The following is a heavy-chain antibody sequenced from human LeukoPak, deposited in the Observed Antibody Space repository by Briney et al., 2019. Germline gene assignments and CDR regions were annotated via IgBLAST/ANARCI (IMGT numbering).Heavy chain of an antibody. D-gene: IGHD1-26*01. CDR1: GFXFSTYA. CDR2: ISYDGSSK. V-gene: IGHV3-30-3*01. J-gene: IGHJ4*02. CDR3: ARGIFTGGTYYGY. Sequence: PGRSLRLSCAASGFXFSTYAMHWVRQAPGKGLEWVAVISYDGSSKNYGDSVKGRFTISRDNSKNTVYLQMNSLRVEDTALYYCARGIFTGGTYYGYWGQGTLVTVSS.